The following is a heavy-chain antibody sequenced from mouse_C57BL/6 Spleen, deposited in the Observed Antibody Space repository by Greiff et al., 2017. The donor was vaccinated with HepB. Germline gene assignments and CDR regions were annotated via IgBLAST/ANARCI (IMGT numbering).Heavy chain of an antibody. CDR1: GYTFTSYW. CDR3: TIVPLYYDYDVDGDYYFDY. D-gene: IGHD2-4*01. Sequence: VQLQQSGTVLARPGASVKMSCKTSGYTFTSYWMHWVKQRPGQGLEWIGAIYPGNSDTSYNQKFKGKAKLTAVTSASTAYMELSSLTNEYSAVYYCTIVPLYYDYDVDGDYYFDYWGQGTTLTVSS. CDR2: IYPGNSDT. J-gene: IGHJ2*01. V-gene: IGHV1-5*01.